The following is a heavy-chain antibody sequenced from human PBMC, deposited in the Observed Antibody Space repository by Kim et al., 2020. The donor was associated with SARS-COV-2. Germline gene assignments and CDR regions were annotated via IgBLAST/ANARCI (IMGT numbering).Heavy chain of an antibody. Sequence: ASVKVSCKASGYTFTSYYMHWVRQAPGQGLEWMGIINPSGGSTSYAQKFQGRVTMTRDTSTSTVYMELSSLRSEGTAVYYCARDGHIVVVIAIPSKTGYYGMDVWGQGTTVTVSS. CDR2: INPSGGST. J-gene: IGHJ6*02. CDR1: GYTFTSYY. V-gene: IGHV1-46*01. CDR3: ARDGHIVVVIAIPSKTGYYGMDV. D-gene: IGHD2-21*01.